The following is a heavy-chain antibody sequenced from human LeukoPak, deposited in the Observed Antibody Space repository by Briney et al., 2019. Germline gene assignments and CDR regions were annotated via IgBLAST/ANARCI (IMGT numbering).Heavy chain of an antibody. CDR1: GFTFSSYG. V-gene: IGHV3-30*02. J-gene: IGHJ4*02. CDR3: ARDPHVDSGYYAY. Sequence: SGGSLRLSCAASGFTFSSYGMHWVRQAPGKGLEWVAFIRYDGSNKYYADSVKGRFTISRDNAKNSLYLQMNSLRAEDTAVYYCARDPHVDSGYYAYWGQGTLVTVSS. CDR2: IRYDGSNK. D-gene: IGHD3-22*01.